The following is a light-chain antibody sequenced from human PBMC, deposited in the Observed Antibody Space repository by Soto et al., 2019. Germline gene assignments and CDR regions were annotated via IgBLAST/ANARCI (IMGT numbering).Light chain of an antibody. CDR1: TSDVGDYKH. Sequence: QSVLTQPPSVSGSPGQSVTISCSVVTSDVGDYKHVSWYQLAPGTAPKLLISDVINRPSGVPDRFSGSRSGNTPSLTISGLQAEDEADYYCGLFTSSATWVFGGGTKLTVL. V-gene: IGLV2-18*01. J-gene: IGLJ3*02. CDR2: DVI. CDR3: GLFTSSATWV.